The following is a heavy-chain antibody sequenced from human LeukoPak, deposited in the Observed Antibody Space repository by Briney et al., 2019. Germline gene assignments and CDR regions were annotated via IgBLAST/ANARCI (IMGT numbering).Heavy chain of an antibody. D-gene: IGHD3-10*01. Sequence: GGSLRLSCAASGFTFSTYGMHWVRQAPGKGLEWVSYISSSGSTIYYADSVKGRFTISRDNAKNSLYLQMNSLRAEDTAVYYCARAGYYGSGSFIAFDIWGQGTMVTVSS. V-gene: IGHV3-48*04. CDR1: GFTFSTYG. CDR2: ISSSGSTI. CDR3: ARAGYYGSGSFIAFDI. J-gene: IGHJ3*02.